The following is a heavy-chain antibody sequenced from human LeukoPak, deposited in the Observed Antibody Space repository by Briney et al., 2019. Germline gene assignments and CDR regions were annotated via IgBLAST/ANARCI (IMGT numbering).Heavy chain of an antibody. CDR1: GFTFSDAW. CDR2: IKSKTDGGTT. Sequence: GGSLRLSCAASGFTFSDAWMSWVRQAPGKGLEWVGRIKSKTDGGTTDYAAPVKGRFTISRDDSKNTLYLQMNSLKTEDTAVYYCTTDRYYDYVWGSYRRDYWGQGTLVTVSS. CDR3: TTDRYYDYVWGSYRRDY. V-gene: IGHV3-15*01. J-gene: IGHJ4*02. D-gene: IGHD3-16*02.